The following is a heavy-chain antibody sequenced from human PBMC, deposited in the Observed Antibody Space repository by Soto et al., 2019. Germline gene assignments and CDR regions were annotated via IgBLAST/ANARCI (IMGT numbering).Heavy chain of an antibody. CDR3: AKEDNAGMVVTTFDY. CDR2: ISDSGGTT. J-gene: IGHJ4*01. D-gene: IGHD2-21*02. V-gene: IGHV3-23*01. Sequence: EVQLLESGGGLVQPGGSLRLSCAASGFTFSNYAMSWVRQAPGKGLEWVSAISDSGGTTYYTDSVRGQFTIFKDNSKNTLYLQMNCLRAEDTAVYYCAKEDNAGMVVTTFDYWGQGTLVTVSS. CDR1: GFTFSNYA.